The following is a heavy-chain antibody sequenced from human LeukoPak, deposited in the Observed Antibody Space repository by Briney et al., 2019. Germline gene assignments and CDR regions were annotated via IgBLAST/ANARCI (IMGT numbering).Heavy chain of an antibody. CDR1: GYTFTSYG. CDR2: ISAYNGNT. D-gene: IGHD3-10*01. J-gene: IGHJ4*02. CDR3: ARTPTLYYYGSGSYPFRFDY. V-gene: IGHV1-18*01. Sequence: GASVKVSCKASGYTFTSYGISWVRQAPGQGLEWMGWISAYNGNTNYAQKLQGRVTMTTDTSTSTAYMELRSLRSDDTAVYYCARTPTLYYYGSGSYPFRFDYWGQGTLVTVSS.